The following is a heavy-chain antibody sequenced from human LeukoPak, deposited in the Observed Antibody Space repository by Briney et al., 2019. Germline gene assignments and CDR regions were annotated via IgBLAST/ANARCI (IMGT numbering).Heavy chain of an antibody. D-gene: IGHD1-26*01. Sequence: GGSLRLSCAASGFTFSSYSMNWVRQAPGKGLEWVSYISSSSSTIYYADSVKGRFTISRDNAKNSLYLQMNSLRAEDTAVYYCARDVGARGFDYWGQGTLVTVSS. CDR2: ISSSSSTI. CDR1: GFTFSSYS. V-gene: IGHV3-48*01. J-gene: IGHJ4*02. CDR3: ARDVGARGFDY.